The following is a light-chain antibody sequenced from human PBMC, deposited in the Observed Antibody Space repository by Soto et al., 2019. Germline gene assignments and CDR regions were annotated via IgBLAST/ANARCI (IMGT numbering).Light chain of an antibody. CDR2: LNSDVSH. CDR1: SGHSSYA. Sequence: QPVLTQSPSASASLGASVKLTCTLSSGHSSYAIAWHHQQPEKGPRYLMKLNSDVSHSKGDGIPDRFSGSSSGAERYLTLTSLQSEAEADYYCQTWGTGIQVFGGWTKLTVL. CDR3: QTWGTGIQV. V-gene: IGLV4-69*01. J-gene: IGLJ2*01.